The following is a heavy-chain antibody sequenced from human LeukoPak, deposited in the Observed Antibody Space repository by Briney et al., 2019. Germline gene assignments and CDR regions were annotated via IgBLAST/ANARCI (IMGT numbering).Heavy chain of an antibody. CDR2: ISGSGGST. CDR3: AKGSWFGELMPFDY. J-gene: IGHJ4*02. Sequence: PGGSLRLSCAAYGFTFSSYAMSWVRQAPGKGLEWVSAISGSGGSTYYADSVKGRFTISRDNSKNTLYLQMNSLRAEDTAVYYCAKGSWFGELMPFDYWGQGTLVTVSS. V-gene: IGHV3-23*01. CDR1: GFTFSSYA. D-gene: IGHD3-10*01.